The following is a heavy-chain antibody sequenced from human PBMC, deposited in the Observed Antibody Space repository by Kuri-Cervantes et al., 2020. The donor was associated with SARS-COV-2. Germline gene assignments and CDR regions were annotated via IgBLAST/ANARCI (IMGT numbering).Heavy chain of an antibody. CDR2: IYHSGST. V-gene: IGHV4-38-2*01. D-gene: IGHD3-22*01. J-gene: IGHJ3*02. Sequence: SETLSLTCAVSGYSISSGYYWGWIRQPPGKGLEWIGSIYHSGSTYYNPSLKSRVTISVDTSKNQFSLKLSSVTAADTAVYYCARVHDSSGYTSLDIWGQGTMVTVSS. CDR1: GYSISSGYY. CDR3: ARVHDSSGYTSLDI.